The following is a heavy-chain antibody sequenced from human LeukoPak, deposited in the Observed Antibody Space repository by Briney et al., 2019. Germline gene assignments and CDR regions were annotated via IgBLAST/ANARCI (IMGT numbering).Heavy chain of an antibody. CDR1: GFTFSSYS. J-gene: IGHJ4*02. Sequence: PGGSLRLSCAASGFTFSSYSMNWVRQAPGKGLEWVSYISSSSSTIFYADSVKGRFTISRDNAKNSLYLQMNSLRAEDTAVYYCARDSGHSSGWYQGDYFDYWGQGTLVTVSS. CDR2: ISSSSSTI. D-gene: IGHD6-19*01. CDR3: ARDSGHSSGWYQGDYFDY. V-gene: IGHV3-48*04.